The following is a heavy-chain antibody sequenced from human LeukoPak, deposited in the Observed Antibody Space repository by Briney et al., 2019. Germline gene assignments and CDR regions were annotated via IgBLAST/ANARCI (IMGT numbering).Heavy chain of an antibody. D-gene: IGHD5-18*01. Sequence: KPGGSLRLSCAASGFTFSSYSMNWVRQAPGKGLEWVSSTSSSSSYIYYADSVKGRFTISRDNAKNSLYLQMNSLRAEDTAVYYCAILSVDTAMVTDGFDTCVHGTLVTVSS. V-gene: IGHV3-21*01. CDR2: TSSSSSYI. CDR3: AILSVDTAMVTDGFDT. CDR1: GFTFSSYS. J-gene: IGHJ5*01.